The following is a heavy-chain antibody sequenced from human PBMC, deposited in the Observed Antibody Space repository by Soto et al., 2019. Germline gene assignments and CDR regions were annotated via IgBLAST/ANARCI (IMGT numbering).Heavy chain of an antibody. CDR2: ISYDGSNK. Sequence: GSLRLSCAASGFTFSSYGMHWVRQAPGKGLEWVAVISYDGSNKYYADSVKGRFTISRDNSKNTLYLQMNSLRAEDTAVYYCAKGYYGSGIRDYYYYGMDVWGPGTTVTVSS. D-gene: IGHD3-10*01. CDR1: GFTFSSYG. V-gene: IGHV3-30*18. CDR3: AKGYYGSGIRDYYYYGMDV. J-gene: IGHJ6*02.